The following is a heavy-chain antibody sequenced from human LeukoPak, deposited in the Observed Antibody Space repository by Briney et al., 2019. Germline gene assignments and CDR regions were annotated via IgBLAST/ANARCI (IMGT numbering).Heavy chain of an antibody. J-gene: IGHJ5*02. V-gene: IGHV3-9*01. CDR2: ISWNSGSI. Sequence: PGRSLRLSCAASGFTFDDYAMHWVRQAPGKGLEWVSGISWNSGSIGYADSVKGRFTISRDNAKNSLYLQMNSLRAEDTALYYCAKGPTRCSGTSCPNWFDPWGQGTLVTVSS. D-gene: IGHD2-2*01. CDR1: GFTFDDYA. CDR3: AKGPTRCSGTSCPNWFDP.